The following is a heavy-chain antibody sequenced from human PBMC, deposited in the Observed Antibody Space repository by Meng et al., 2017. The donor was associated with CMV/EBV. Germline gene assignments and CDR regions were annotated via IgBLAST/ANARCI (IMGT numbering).Heavy chain of an antibody. V-gene: IGHV3-21*01. CDR2: ISSSSSYI. Sequence: GGSLRLSCAASGFTFSSYSMNWVRQAPGKGLEWVSSISSSSSYIYYADSVKGRFTISRDNAKNSRYLQMNSLRAEDTAVYYCARRYLRDIVVVTHYYYGMDVWGQGTTVTVSS. CDR3: ARRYLRDIVVVTHYYYGMDV. CDR1: GFTFSSYS. D-gene: IGHD2-2*01. J-gene: IGHJ6*02.